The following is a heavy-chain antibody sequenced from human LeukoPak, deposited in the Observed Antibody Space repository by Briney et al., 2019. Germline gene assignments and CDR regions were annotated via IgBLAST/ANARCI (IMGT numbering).Heavy chain of an antibody. J-gene: IGHJ3*02. CDR1: GFTFSSYA. Sequence: GGSLRLSCAASGFTFSSYAMSWVRQAPGKGLEWVSAISGSGTSTYYADFVKGRFTISRDNSKNTLYLQMNSLRAEDTAVYYCAKNGGIGGGAFDIWGQGTMVTVSS. CDR3: AKNGGIGGGAFDI. D-gene: IGHD4-23*01. V-gene: IGHV3-23*01. CDR2: ISGSGTST.